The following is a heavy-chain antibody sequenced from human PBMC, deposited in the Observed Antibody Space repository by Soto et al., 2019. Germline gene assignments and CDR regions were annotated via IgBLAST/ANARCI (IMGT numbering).Heavy chain of an antibody. D-gene: IGHD2-2*01. CDR2: ISGSGGST. Sequence: GGSLRLSCAASGFTFSSYAMSWVRQAPGKGLEWVSAISGSGGSTYYADSVKGRFTISRDNSKNTLYLQMNSLRAEDTAVYYRAKGSSVSDIVVVPAANDWFDPWGQGTLVTVSS. V-gene: IGHV3-23*01. CDR1: GFTFSSYA. CDR3: AKGSSVSDIVVVPAANDWFDP. J-gene: IGHJ5*02.